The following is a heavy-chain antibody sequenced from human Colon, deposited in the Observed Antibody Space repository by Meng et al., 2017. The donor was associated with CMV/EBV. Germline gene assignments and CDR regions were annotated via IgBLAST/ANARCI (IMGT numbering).Heavy chain of an antibody. CDR1: TFTRYA. V-gene: IGHV1-18*01. Sequence: TFTRYAIAWVRRAPGQGLEWMGWISAYNGDTNYAQSLQGRVTMTTDTSTNTAYMELRSLKSDDTAVYYCAREFYDYVWGNWRYGIDYWGQGTLVTVSS. J-gene: IGHJ4*02. CDR3: AREFYDYVWGNWRYGIDY. D-gene: IGHD3-16*01. CDR2: ISAYNGDT.